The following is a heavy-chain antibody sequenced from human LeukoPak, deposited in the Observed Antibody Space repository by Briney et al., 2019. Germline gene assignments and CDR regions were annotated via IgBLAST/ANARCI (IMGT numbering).Heavy chain of an antibody. CDR3: AKGHLSILFPFDS. CDR2: ISGSGGDT. Sequence: GGSLRLSCAVSGFTFSRYDMHWVRQATGKGLEWVSGISGSGGDTYYAGSVKGRFTVSRDNSKNALYLQMNSLRADDTAVYYCAKGHLSILFPFDSWGQGTLVTVSS. D-gene: IGHD2-21*01. J-gene: IGHJ4*02. CDR1: GFTFSRYD. V-gene: IGHV3-23*01.